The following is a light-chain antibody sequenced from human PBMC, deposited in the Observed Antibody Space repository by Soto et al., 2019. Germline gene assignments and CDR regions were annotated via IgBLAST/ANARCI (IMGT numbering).Light chain of an antibody. V-gene: IGKV1-27*01. J-gene: IGKJ1*01. Sequence: DIPMTQSPTSLSASIGDRVTITCRASQAISTYLAWYQQKPGKVPSLLIYAASTLQSGVPSRFSGSGSGTDFTLTMSSLQPEDVGTYYCQKYNHAPPTFGRGTKVEVK. CDR2: AAS. CDR1: QAISTY. CDR3: QKYNHAPPT.